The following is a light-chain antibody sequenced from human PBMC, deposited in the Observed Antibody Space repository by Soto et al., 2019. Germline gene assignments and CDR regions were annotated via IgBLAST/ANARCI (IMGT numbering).Light chain of an antibody. J-gene: IGKJ4*01. CDR2: GAS. CDR1: QSVNNN. CDR3: QQYNNWPLLT. V-gene: IGKV3-15*01. Sequence: EIMVTQSPATLSVSPGERATLSCRASQSVNNNLAWYQQKPGQAPRLLIYGASTRATGIPARFGGSGYGTEFTLTISSLQSEDVAIYYCQQYNNWPLLTFGGGTKVEIK.